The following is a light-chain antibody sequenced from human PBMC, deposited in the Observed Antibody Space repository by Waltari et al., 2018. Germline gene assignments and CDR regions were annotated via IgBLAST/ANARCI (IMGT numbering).Light chain of an antibody. CDR3: QHYVRLPVA. Sequence: EIVFTQSPGTLSLSPGESATLSCRASQSVGRTLAWYQQKPGQAPRLLIYGASNRATGTPDRFSGSGSGTDFSLTISRLDPADFAVYYCQHYVRLPVAFGQGTTVEIK. CDR2: GAS. J-gene: IGKJ1*01. CDR1: QSVGRT. V-gene: IGKV3-20*01.